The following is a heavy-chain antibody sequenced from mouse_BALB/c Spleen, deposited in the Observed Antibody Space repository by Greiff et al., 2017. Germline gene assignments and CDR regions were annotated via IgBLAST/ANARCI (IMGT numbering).Heavy chain of an antibody. CDR2: ISDSGST. J-gene: IGHJ2*01. D-gene: IGHD2-3*01. CDR3: ARGAYDGDCVVY. V-gene: IGHV3-8*02. Sequence: EVQLQESGPSLVKPSQTLSLTCSVTGDSITSGYWNWIRKFPGNKLEYMGYISDSGSTYYNPSLKSRISITRDTSKNQYYLQLNSVTTEDTATYYCARGAYDGDCVVYWGQGTAHTVST. CDR1: GDSITSGY.